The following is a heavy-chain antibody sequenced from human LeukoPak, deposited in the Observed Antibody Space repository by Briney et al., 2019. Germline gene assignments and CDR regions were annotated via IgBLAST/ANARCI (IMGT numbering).Heavy chain of an antibody. V-gene: IGHV3-23*01. D-gene: IGHD3-10*01. CDR2: ISGGGGSA. CDR3: AKEEGAWGSGSAGTFDY. CDR1: GFTFSSYA. J-gene: IGHJ4*02. Sequence: PGGSLRLSCAASGFTFSSYAMSWVRQAPGKGLEWVSGISGGGGSAYFADSVKGRFAISRDNSKNTLYLQMNSLRAEDTAVYFCAKEEGAWGSGSAGTFDYWGQGTLVTVSS.